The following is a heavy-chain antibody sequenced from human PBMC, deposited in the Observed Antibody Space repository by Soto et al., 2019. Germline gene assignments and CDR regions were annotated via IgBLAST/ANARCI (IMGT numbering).Heavy chain of an antibody. CDR3: AKRLTTVTTVFDY. Sequence: XVSLRLSCAASGLTSSTYAMSWVRQAPGKGLEWVSGISGSGGSTYYADSVKGRFTISRDNSKNMLYLQMNSLRAEDTAVYYCAKRLTTVTTVFDYWGQGTLVTVSS. J-gene: IGHJ4*02. V-gene: IGHV3-23*01. CDR2: ISGSGGST. D-gene: IGHD4-17*01. CDR1: GLTSSTYA.